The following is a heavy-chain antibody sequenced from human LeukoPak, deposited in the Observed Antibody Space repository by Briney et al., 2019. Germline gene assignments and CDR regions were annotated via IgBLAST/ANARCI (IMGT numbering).Heavy chain of an antibody. CDR2: IIPILGIA. CDR1: GGTFSSYA. Sequence: ASVKVSCKASGGTFSSYAISWVRQAPGQGLEWMGRIIPILGIANYAQKFQSRVTITADKSTSTAYMELSSLRSEDTAVYYCVREIYSYQLYYFDYWGQGTLVTVSS. D-gene: IGHD5-18*01. V-gene: IGHV1-69*04. J-gene: IGHJ4*02. CDR3: VREIYSYQLYYFDY.